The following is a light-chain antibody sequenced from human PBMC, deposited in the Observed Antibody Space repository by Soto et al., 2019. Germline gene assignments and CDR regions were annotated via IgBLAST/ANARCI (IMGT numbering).Light chain of an antibody. Sequence: EIVLTQSPGTLSLSPGERATLSCRASQSVSSSYLAWYQQKPGQAPRLLIYGASNRATGIPARFSGSGSGTEFTLTISSLQSVDFAVYSCQQYNNWPWTFGQGTKVDIK. CDR3: QQYNNWPWT. CDR1: QSVSSSY. J-gene: IGKJ1*01. CDR2: GAS. V-gene: IGKV3-15*01.